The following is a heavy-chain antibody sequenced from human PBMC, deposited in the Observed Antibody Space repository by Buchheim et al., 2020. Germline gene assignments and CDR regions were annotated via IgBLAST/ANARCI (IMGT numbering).Heavy chain of an antibody. D-gene: IGHD2-15*01. CDR2: IWYDGSNK. CDR1: GFTFSSYG. CDR3: ARDRALVAAETNWFDP. V-gene: IGHV3-33*08. J-gene: IGHJ5*02. Sequence: VQLVESGGGLVQPGGSLRLSCAASGFTFSSYGMHWVRQAPGKGLEWVAVIWYDGSNKYYADSVKGRFTISRDNSKNTLYLQMNSLRAEDTAVYYCARDRALVAAETNWFDPWGQGTL.